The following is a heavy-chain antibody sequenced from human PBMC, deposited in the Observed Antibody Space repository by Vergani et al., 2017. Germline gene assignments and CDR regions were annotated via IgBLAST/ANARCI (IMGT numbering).Heavy chain of an antibody. CDR2: ISGSGGST. V-gene: IGHV3-23*01. D-gene: IGHD2-2*02. J-gene: IGHJ6*03. CDR1: GFTFSSYA. CDR3: AKWASCISTSCYTYYYYMDV. Sequence: EVQLLESGGGLVQPGGSLRLSCAASGFTFSSYAMSWVRQAPGKGLEWVSAISGSGGSTYYADSVKGRFTISRDNSQNTLYLQMNSLRAEDTAVYYCAKWASCISTSCYTYYYYMDVWGKGTTVTVSS.